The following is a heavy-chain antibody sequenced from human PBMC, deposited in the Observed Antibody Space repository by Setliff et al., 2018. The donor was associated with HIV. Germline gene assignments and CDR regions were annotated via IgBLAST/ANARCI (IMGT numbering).Heavy chain of an antibody. V-gene: IGHV4-30-4*01. D-gene: IGHD2-2*01. CDR1: YATLSTADYY. J-gene: IGHJ4*02. CDR3: ARQSTTSRDFDS. Sequence: SETLSLTCTASYATLSTADYYWTWIRQPLGKGLEWIGFVSYTGTTRYSPSLRSRISISIDASKNKFSLQLSSVTAADTAVYYCARQSTTSRDFDSWGQGTLVTVSS. CDR2: VSYTGTT.